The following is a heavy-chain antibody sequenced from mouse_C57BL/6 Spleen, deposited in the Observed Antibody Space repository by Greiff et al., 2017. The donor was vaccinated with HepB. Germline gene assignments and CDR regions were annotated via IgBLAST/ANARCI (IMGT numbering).Heavy chain of an antibody. CDR2: ISSGGDYI. V-gene: IGHV5-9-1*02. CDR1: GFTFSSYA. D-gene: IGHD2-4*01. CDR3: TRDEGLRRPYWYFDV. Sequence: EVMLVESGEGLVKPGGSLKLSCAASGFTFSSYAMSWVRQTPEKRLEWVAYISSGGDYIYYADTVKGRFTISRDNARNTLYLQMSSLKSEDTAMYYCTRDEGLRRPYWYFDVWGTGTTVTVSS. J-gene: IGHJ1*03.